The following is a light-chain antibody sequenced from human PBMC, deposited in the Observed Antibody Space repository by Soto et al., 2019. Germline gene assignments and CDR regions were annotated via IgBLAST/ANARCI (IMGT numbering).Light chain of an antibody. Sequence: EIVLTQSPGTLSLSPGERATLSCRASQSVSSNYLAWYQQKRGQAPRLLIYGASSRATGIPTRFSGSGSGTDFTLIISRQEPEDFAVYYCQQYDTSPRTFGQGTKLEI. CDR3: QQYDTSPRT. CDR2: GAS. V-gene: IGKV3-20*01. CDR1: QSVSSNY. J-gene: IGKJ1*01.